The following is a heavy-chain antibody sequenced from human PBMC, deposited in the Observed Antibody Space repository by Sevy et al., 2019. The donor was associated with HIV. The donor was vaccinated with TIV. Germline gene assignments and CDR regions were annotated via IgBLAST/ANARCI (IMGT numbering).Heavy chain of an antibody. Sequence: ASVKVSCKVSGYTLTKLSMHWLRQSPGKGVEWMGGFDPEDGETIYAQKFQGRLTMTEDTSTNTAYMELSSLRSEDTAVYYCTTMEYYENVIDYSSGDYWGKGTLVTVSS. V-gene: IGHV1-24*01. CDR2: FDPEDGET. CDR3: TTMEYYENVIDYSSGDY. D-gene: IGHD3-16*01. J-gene: IGHJ4*02. CDR1: GYTLTKLS.